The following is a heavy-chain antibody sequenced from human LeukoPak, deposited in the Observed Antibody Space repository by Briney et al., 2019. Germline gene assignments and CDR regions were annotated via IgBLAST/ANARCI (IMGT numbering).Heavy chain of an antibody. J-gene: IGHJ4*02. CDR1: GFTFSDYY. CDR2: ISGSAGST. Sequence: GGSLRLSCAASGFTFSDYYMSWVRQAPGKGLEWVSTISGSAGSTYYADSVKGRFTISRDNSRNTLYLQMNSLRAEDTAVYYCAKPPYYYDSSGYLHYFDYWGQGTLVTVSS. V-gene: IGHV3-23*01. CDR3: AKPPYYYDSSGYLHYFDY. D-gene: IGHD3-22*01.